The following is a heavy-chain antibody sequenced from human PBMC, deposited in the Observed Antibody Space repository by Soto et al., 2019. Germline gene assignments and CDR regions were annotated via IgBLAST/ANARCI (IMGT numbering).Heavy chain of an antibody. CDR1: GYDIYVGGYY. Sequence: SGTLDLTSPVSGYDIYVGGYYWTWIRQHPGKGLEWIGYIYHTGKTYYNPSLEGRVTMSVDTSKNQFSLKLASVTAADTAVYYCARDGSSTANWIDPWGQGTLVTGFS. CDR2: IYHTGKT. V-gene: IGHV4-31*03. J-gene: IGHJ5*02. D-gene: IGHD2-2*01. CDR3: ARDGSSTANWIDP.